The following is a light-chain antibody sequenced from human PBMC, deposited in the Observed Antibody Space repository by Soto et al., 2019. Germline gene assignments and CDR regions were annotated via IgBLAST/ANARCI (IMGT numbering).Light chain of an antibody. CDR1: QCISNY. V-gene: IGKV1-9*01. CDR2: TAS. CDR3: QQRNSYPIT. J-gene: IGKJ5*01. Sequence: DIQLTQSPSFLSASVDYIVTITCRASQCISNYLASYQQKPGKAPNLLIHTASTLQGGVPSRFSGSGSGTEFTLTISSLQPEDFATYYCQQRNSYPITFGQGTRLEIK.